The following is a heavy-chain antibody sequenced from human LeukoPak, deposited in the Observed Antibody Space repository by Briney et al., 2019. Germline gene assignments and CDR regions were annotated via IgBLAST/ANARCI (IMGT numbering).Heavy chain of an antibody. D-gene: IGHD6-25*01. J-gene: IGHJ4*02. V-gene: IGHV3-23*01. CDR1: GFTFSNYG. CDR3: AKERASRLPFDY. CDR2: ISASGGNT. Sequence: GGSLRLSCAASGFTFSNYGMNWVRQAPGKGLEWVTAISASGGNTYYADSVKGRFTISRDNAKDTLYLQMNSLRAEDTALYYCAKERASRLPFDYWGQGTQVTVSS.